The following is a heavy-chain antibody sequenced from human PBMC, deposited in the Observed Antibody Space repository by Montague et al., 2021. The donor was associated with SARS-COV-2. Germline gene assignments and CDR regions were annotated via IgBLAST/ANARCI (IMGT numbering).Heavy chain of an antibody. Sequence: SETLSLTCTVSGGSTSSYYWSWIRQPPGKGLEWIGYIYYGGSTXXXPSXXXRVTISVDTSKKQFSLKLSSVTAADTAVYYCARAGRVRFLEYGMDVWGQGTTVTVSS. J-gene: IGHJ6*02. CDR1: GGSTSSYY. CDR2: IYYGGST. V-gene: IGHV4-59*01. CDR3: ARAGRVRFLEYGMDV. D-gene: IGHD3-3*01.